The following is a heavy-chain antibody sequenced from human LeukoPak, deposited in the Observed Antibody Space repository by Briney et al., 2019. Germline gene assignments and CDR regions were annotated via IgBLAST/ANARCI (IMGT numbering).Heavy chain of an antibody. V-gene: IGHV3-48*03. D-gene: IGHD6-13*01. CDR2: ISSSGSTI. CDR1: GFTFSSYE. Sequence: QTGGSLRLSCAASGFTFSSYEMNWVRQAPGKGLEWVSYISSSGSTIYYADSVKGRFTISRDNAKNSLYLQMNSLRAEDTAVYYCARVGTAAARPLDAFDIWGQGTMVTVSS. J-gene: IGHJ3*02. CDR3: ARVGTAAARPLDAFDI.